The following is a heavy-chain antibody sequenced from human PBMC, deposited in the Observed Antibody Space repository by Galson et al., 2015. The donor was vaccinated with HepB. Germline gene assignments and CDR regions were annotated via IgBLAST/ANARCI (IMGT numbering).Heavy chain of an antibody. Sequence: CAISGDSVSSKSAAWSWIRQSPSRGLEWLGRTYYRSKWKNDYALSVKSRITVNPDTSKNQFSLQLNSVTPEDTAVYYCARSSGHFDLWGRGTLVTVSS. J-gene: IGHJ2*01. CDR3: ARSSGHFDL. CDR1: GDSVSSKSAA. CDR2: TYYRSKWKN. V-gene: IGHV6-1*01.